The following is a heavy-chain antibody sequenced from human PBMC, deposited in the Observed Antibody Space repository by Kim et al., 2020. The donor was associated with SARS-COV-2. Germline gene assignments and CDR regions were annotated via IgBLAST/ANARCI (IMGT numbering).Heavy chain of an antibody. CDR3: TRGSTTSVHFYYGMDV. J-gene: IGHJ6*02. D-gene: IGHD4-17*01. Sequence: LKGLFTISRDNSKHTLYLQMNSLSPEDTAIYYCTRGSTTSVHFYYGMDVWGQGTTVTVSS. V-gene: IGHV3-23*01.